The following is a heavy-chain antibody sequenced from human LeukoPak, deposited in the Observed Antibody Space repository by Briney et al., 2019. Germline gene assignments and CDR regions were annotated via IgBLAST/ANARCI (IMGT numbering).Heavy chain of an antibody. CDR1: GYTFTGYY. Sequence: ASVKVSCKASGYTFTGYYMHWVRQAPGQGLEWMGRINPNRGGTNYAQKFQGRVTVTRDTSISTAYMELSRLRSDDTAVYYCARDLLHCSSTSCANYYYYGMDVWGQGTTVTVSS. CDR2: INPNRGGT. D-gene: IGHD2-2*01. V-gene: IGHV1-2*06. J-gene: IGHJ6*02. CDR3: ARDLLHCSSTSCANYYYYGMDV.